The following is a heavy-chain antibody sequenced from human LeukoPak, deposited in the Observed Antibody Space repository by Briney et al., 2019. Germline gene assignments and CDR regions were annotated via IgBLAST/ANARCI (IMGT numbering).Heavy chain of an antibody. J-gene: IGHJ4*02. Sequence: ASVKVSCKASGYTFTGYYMHWVRQAPGQGLEWMGWINPNSGGTNYAQKFQGRVTMTRDTSISTAYMEVNRLKSHDTAVYYCARAGMVVGAKHNIFDYWGQGTLVTVSS. CDR3: ARAGMVVGAKHNIFDY. V-gene: IGHV1-2*02. CDR2: INPNSGGT. CDR1: GYTFTGYY. D-gene: IGHD2-15*01.